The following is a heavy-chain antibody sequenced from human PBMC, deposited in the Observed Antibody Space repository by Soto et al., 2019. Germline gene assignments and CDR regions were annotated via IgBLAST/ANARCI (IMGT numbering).Heavy chain of an antibody. Sequence: EVQLLESGGGLVQPGGSLRLSCAASGFTFRYYVMSWVRQTPGKGLEWVSGLSGSGDSTYYADSVRGRFTISRDNANNTLYLQMNSLRDEDTALYYCAKAYGKMALDYWGQGALVTVSS. CDR2: LSGSGDST. CDR1: GFTFRYYV. V-gene: IGHV3-23*01. CDR3: AKAYGKMALDY. D-gene: IGHD4-17*01. J-gene: IGHJ4*02.